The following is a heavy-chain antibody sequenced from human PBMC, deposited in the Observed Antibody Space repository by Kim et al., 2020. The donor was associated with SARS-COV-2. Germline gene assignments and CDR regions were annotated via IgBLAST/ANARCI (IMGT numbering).Heavy chain of an antibody. J-gene: IGHJ4*02. Sequence: SETLSLTCTVSGYSISSGYYWGWIRQPPGKGLEWIGSIYHSGSTYYNPSLKSRVTISVDTSKNQFSLKLSSVTAADTAVYYCAREGVSGYDSDFDYWGQGTLVTVSS. D-gene: IGHD5-12*01. V-gene: IGHV4-38-2*02. CDR2: IYHSGST. CDR1: GYSISSGYY. CDR3: AREGVSGYDSDFDY.